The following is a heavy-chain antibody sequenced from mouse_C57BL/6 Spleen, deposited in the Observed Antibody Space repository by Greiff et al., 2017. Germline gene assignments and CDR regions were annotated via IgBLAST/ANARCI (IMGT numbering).Heavy chain of an antibody. V-gene: IGHV14-4*01. CDR2: IDPENGDT. Sequence: VQLKESGAELVRPGASVKLSCTASGFNIKDDYMHWVKQRPEQGLEWIGWIDPENGDTEYASKFQGKATITADTSSNTAYLQLSSLTSEDTAVYYCTRYSNYYAMDYWGQGTSVTVSS. CDR3: TRYSNYYAMDY. J-gene: IGHJ4*01. CDR1: GFNIKDDY. D-gene: IGHD2-5*01.